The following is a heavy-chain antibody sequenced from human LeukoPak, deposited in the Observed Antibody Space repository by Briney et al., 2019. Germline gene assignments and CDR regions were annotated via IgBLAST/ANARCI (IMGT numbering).Heavy chain of an antibody. J-gene: IGHJ4*02. Sequence: GRSLRLSCAASGFTFSSYAMHWVRQAPGKGLEWVAVILYDGSNKYYADSVKGRFTISRDNSKNTLYLQMNSLRAEDTAVYYCARDHAGAFDYWGQGTLVTVSS. CDR1: GFTFSSYA. CDR2: ILYDGSNK. V-gene: IGHV3-30-3*01. D-gene: IGHD1-1*01. CDR3: ARDHAGAFDY.